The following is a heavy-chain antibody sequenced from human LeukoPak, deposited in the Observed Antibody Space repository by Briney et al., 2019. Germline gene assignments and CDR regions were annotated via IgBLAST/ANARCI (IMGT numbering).Heavy chain of an antibody. V-gene: IGHV4-39*01. Sequence: PSETLSLTCTVSDGSISSTSYFWGWIRHPPGKGLEWIGSISYGGSTYYNPSLRSRVSISVDTSKNQFSLNLRSVTAADTAVYYCARPGSTTGWYYFDFWGQGTLVTVSS. D-gene: IGHD6-19*01. CDR2: ISYGGST. CDR1: DGSISSTSYF. CDR3: ARPGSTTGWYYFDF. J-gene: IGHJ4*02.